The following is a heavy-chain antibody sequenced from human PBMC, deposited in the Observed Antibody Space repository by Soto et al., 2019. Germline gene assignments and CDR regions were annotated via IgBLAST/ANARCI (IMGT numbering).Heavy chain of an antibody. Sequence: QVTLKESGPVLVKPTETLTLTCTVSGFSLSNARMGVSWIRQPPGKALERLAHIFSNDEKSYSTSLKSWLTSSKDPSKSQVVLTLTNMDPVDTSTYYCARIQGDDYGDYSITYCGQGTLVTVSS. D-gene: IGHD4-17*01. V-gene: IGHV2-26*01. CDR1: GFSLSNARMG. CDR3: ARIQGDDYGDYSITY. J-gene: IGHJ4*02. CDR2: IFSNDEK.